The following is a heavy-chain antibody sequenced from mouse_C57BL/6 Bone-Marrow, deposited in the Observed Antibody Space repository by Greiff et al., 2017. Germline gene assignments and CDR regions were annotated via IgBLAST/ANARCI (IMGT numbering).Heavy chain of an antibody. J-gene: IGHJ1*03. Sequence: VDFSRYWMSWVRRAPGKGLEWIGEINPDSSTINYAPSLKDKFIISRDNAKNTLYLQMNKVRSEDTALYYCVRWGPHYPYWYFDVWGTGTTVTVSS. D-gene: IGHD1-2*01. V-gene: IGHV4-1*01. CDR3: VRWGPHYPYWYFDV. CDR2: INPDSSTI. CDR1: VDFSRYW.